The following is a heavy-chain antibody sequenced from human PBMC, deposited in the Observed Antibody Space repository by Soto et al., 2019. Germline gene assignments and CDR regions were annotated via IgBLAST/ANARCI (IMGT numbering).Heavy chain of an antibody. CDR2: INQDGSEK. V-gene: IGHV3-7*01. D-gene: IGHD2-15*01. J-gene: IGHJ4*02. CDR1: GFTFSNYW. Sequence: EVQLVESGGGLVQPGGSLRLSCAASGFTFSNYWMSWVRQAPGKGLEWVANINQDGSEKYYVDSVRGRFTISRDNAKNSLYLQMNSRRAEDTAVYYCARETVVVAASDYWGQGTLVTVSS. CDR3: ARETVVVAASDY.